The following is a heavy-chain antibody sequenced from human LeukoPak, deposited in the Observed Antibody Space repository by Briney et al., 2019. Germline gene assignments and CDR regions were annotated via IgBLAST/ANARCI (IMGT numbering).Heavy chain of an antibody. V-gene: IGHV3-30-3*01. J-gene: IGHJ4*02. CDR2: ISYDGSNK. CDR3: ARDLRHSSSSGFDY. CDR1: GFTFSSYA. D-gene: IGHD6-6*01. Sequence: GGSLRLSCAASGFTFSSYAMHWVCQAPGKGLEWVAVISYDGSNKYYADSVKGRFTISRDNSKNTLYLQMNSLRAEDTAVYYCARDLRHSSSSGFDYWGQGTLVTVSS.